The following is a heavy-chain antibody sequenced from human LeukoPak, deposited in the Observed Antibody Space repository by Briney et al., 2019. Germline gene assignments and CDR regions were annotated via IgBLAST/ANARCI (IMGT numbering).Heavy chain of an antibody. CDR1: GFTFSSYA. Sequence: GGSLRLSCSASGFTFSSYAMHWVRQAPGKGLEYVSTISSNGGTTHYADSVKGRFTISRDNSKNTLYLQMSSLRAEDTAVYYCVKGHDSSGYYLSYFDYWGQGALVTVSS. V-gene: IGHV3-64D*09. CDR2: ISSNGGTT. CDR3: VKGHDSSGYYLSYFDY. D-gene: IGHD3-22*01. J-gene: IGHJ4*02.